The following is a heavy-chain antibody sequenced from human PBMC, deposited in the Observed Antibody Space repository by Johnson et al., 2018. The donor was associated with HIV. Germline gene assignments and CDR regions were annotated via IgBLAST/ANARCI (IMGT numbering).Heavy chain of an antibody. J-gene: IGHJ3*02. V-gene: IGHV3-20*04. D-gene: IGHD2-15*01. CDR1: GFTFDDYG. CDR3: ARPTGWLRAFDI. Sequence: VQLVESGGGVVRPGGSPRLSCAASGFTFDDYGMSWVRQAPGKGLEWVSGIKGNGGSTGYADSVKGRFTISRDTSKNTLYLQMNNLRPDDTAVYYCARPTGWLRAFDIWGQGTMVTVSS. CDR2: IKGNGGST.